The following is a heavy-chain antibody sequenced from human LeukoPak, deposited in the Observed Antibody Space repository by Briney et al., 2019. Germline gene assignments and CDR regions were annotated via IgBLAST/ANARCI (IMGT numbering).Heavy chain of an antibody. D-gene: IGHD2-2*01. CDR2: IIPILGIA. CDR3: ASPDPRADIVVVPATPHVLYGMDV. J-gene: IGHJ6*02. V-gene: IGHV1-69*04. Sequence: GAPVKVSCKASGGTFSSYAISWVRQAPGQGLEWMGRIIPILGIANYAQKFQGRVTITADKSTSTAYMELSSLRSEDTAVYYCASPDPRADIVVVPATPHVLYGMDVWGQGTTVTVSS. CDR1: GGTFSSYA.